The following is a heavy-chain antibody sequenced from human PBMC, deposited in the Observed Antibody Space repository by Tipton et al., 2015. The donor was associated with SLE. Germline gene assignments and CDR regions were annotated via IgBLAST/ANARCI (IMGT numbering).Heavy chain of an antibody. V-gene: IGHV4-34*01. J-gene: IGHJ4*02. CDR3: ARGGGKITGTIDY. D-gene: IGHD1-7*01. Sequence: TLSLTYAVYGGSFSGYYWSWIRQPPGKGLEWIGEINHSGSTNYNPSLKSRVTISVDTSKNQFSLKLSSVTAADTAVYYCARGGGKITGTIDYWGQGTLVTVSS. CDR1: GGSFSGYY. CDR2: INHSGST.